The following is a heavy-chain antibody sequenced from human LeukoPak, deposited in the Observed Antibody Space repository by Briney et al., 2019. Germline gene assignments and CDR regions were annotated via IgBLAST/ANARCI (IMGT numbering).Heavy chain of an antibody. D-gene: IGHD1-26*01. CDR1: GFTFSSYG. J-gene: IGHJ4*02. CDR3: ARSRGSYFQFDY. V-gene: IGHV3-30*03. CDR2: LSYHGSHQ. Sequence: GGSLRLSCAASGFTFSSYGMHWVRQAPGKGLEWVAVLSYHGSHQYYADSVRGRFTISRDNSENTLYLQMNSLRAEDTAVYYCARSRGSYFQFDYWGQGTLVTVSS.